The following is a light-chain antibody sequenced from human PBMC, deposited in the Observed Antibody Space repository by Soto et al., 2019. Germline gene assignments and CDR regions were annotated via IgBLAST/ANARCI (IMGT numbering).Light chain of an antibody. V-gene: IGKV3-20*01. J-gene: IGKJ1*01. CDR2: GAS. CDR3: QQYGSSPPRT. CDR1: QSVSSSY. Sequence: PGERATLSCRASQSVSSSYLAWYQQKPGQAPRLLIYGASSRATGIPDRFSGSGSGTDFTLTISRLEPEDFAVYYCQQYGSSPPRTFGQGTKVEIK.